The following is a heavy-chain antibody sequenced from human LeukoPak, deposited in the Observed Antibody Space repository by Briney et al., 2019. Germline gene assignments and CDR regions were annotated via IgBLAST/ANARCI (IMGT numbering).Heavy chain of an antibody. V-gene: IGHV3-30*04. Sequence: GGSLRLSCAASGFVFSDYAIHWVRQAPGKGLEWVAVISYDGGSAHYLGSVKGRFTISRDNSKDTVYLQMNSPRGEDTARYYCARSYHRSSRISYLFDSWGQGTPVTVSS. J-gene: IGHJ4*02. D-gene: IGHD1-26*01. CDR1: GFVFSDYA. CDR3: ARSYHRSSRISYLFDS. CDR2: ISYDGGSA.